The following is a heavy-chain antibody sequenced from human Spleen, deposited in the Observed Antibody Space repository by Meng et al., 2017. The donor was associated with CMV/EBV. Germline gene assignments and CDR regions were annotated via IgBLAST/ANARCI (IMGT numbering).Heavy chain of an antibody. Sequence: KASRTTFNSDAIYWVRQAPGQGLECVGGIIPIFGTVNYAQRFQGRVTITTDESTSTAYMELSSLRSDDTAMYYCARSHTNDYGDFGYWGQGTLVTVSS. CDR2: IIPIFGTV. V-gene: IGHV1-69*05. CDR3: ARSHTNDYGDFGY. CDR1: RTTFNSDA. J-gene: IGHJ4*02. D-gene: IGHD4-17*01.